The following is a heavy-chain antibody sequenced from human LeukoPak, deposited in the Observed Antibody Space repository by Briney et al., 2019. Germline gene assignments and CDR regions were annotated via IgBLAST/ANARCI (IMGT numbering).Heavy chain of an antibody. V-gene: IGHV4-34*01. CDR2: INHSGST. J-gene: IGHJ3*02. CDR1: GGSFSGYY. D-gene: IGHD3-10*01. CDR3: ARGDGEAFDI. Sequence: SETLSHTCAVYGGSFSGYYWSWIRQPPGKGLEWIGEINHSGSTNYNPSLKSRVTISVDTSKNQFSLKLSSVTAADTAVYYCARGDGEAFDIWGQGTMVTVSS.